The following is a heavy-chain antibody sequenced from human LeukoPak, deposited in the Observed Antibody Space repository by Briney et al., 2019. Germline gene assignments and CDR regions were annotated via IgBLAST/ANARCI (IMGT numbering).Heavy chain of an antibody. D-gene: IGHD2-15*01. Sequence: GGSLRLSCAASGFTFSSYAMHWVRQAPGRGLEGVAVISYDGSNKYYADSVKGRFTISRDNSRNTLYLQMNSLRAEDTAVYYCAGGLRYCSGGSCYSWTFDYWGQGTLVTVSS. V-gene: IGHV3-30*04. J-gene: IGHJ4*02. CDR2: ISYDGSNK. CDR1: GFTFSSYA. CDR3: AGGLRYCSGGSCYSWTFDY.